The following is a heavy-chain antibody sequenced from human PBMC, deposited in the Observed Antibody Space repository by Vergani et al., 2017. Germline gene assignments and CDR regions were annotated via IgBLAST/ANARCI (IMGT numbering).Heavy chain of an antibody. Sequence: QLQLQESGSGLVKPSQTLSLTCAVSGGSISSGGYSWSWIRQPPGKGLEWIGFIYLSGNTQYNPSVKSRVTISVDRSTNQFSLKLSSVTAADTAVYYCARGGGYEPAFYYYFGMDVWGQGTTVTVSS. CDR3: ARGGGYEPAFYYYFGMDV. CDR1: GGSISSGGYS. J-gene: IGHJ6*02. V-gene: IGHV4-30-2*01. CDR2: IYLSGNT. D-gene: IGHD5-12*01.